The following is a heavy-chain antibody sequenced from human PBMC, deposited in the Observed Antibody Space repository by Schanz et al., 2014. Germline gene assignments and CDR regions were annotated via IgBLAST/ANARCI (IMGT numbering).Heavy chain of an antibody. CDR1: GFTFSVYW. CDR3: ARDPGGTKTHGL. Sequence: EVQLVESGGGLVQPGGSLRLSCAASGFTFSVYWMHWVRQAPGKGLEWVSIIYSDGSTYYVDSVKGRFIISRDNSKNTVYLQMNSLRAEDTAVYYCARDPGGTKTHGLWGQGTLVTVSS. CDR2: IYSDGST. V-gene: IGHV3-66*01. J-gene: IGHJ4*02. D-gene: IGHD2-15*01.